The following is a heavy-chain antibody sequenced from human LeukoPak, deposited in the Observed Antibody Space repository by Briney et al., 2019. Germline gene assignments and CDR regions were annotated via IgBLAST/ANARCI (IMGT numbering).Heavy chain of an antibody. J-gene: IGHJ4*02. D-gene: IGHD5-24*01. CDR1: GGSFSGYY. CDR3: ARGLRWLQSKRGFDY. CDR2: INHSGST. V-gene: IGHV4-34*01. Sequence: PSETLSLTCAVYGGSFSGYYWSWIRQPPGKGLEWIGEINHSGSTNHNPSLKSRVTISVDTSKNQFSLKLSSVTAADTAVYYCARGLRWLQSKRGFDYWGQGTLVTVSS.